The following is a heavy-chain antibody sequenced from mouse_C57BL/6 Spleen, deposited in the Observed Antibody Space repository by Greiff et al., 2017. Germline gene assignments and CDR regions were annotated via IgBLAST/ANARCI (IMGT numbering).Heavy chain of an antibody. CDR1: GFTFSSYA. J-gene: IGHJ3*01. CDR2: ISDGGSYT. Sequence: EVKLMESGGGLVKPGGSLKLSCAASGFTFSSYAMSWVRQTPEKRLEWVATISDGGSYTYYPDNVKGRFTISRDNAKNNLYLQMSHLKSEDTAMYYCARGGHYDYAWFAYWGQGTLVTVAA. D-gene: IGHD2-4*01. V-gene: IGHV5-4*03. CDR3: ARGGHYDYAWFAY.